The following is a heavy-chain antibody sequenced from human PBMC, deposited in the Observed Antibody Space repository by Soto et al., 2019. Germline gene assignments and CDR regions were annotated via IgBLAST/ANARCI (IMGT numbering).Heavy chain of an antibody. CDR3: ARGLIVWFGELSRRGGYYYYMDV. Sequence: QVQLQQWGAGLLKPSETLSLTCAVYGGSFSGYQWSWIRQTPGKGLEWIGEINDSGNINYNPSLKSQVTILVDTAKKQISLKLSSVTAADTAVYYCARGLIVWFGELSRRGGYYYYMDVWGKGTTVTVSS. CDR1: GGSFSGYQ. CDR2: INDSGNI. J-gene: IGHJ6*03. D-gene: IGHD3-10*01. V-gene: IGHV4-34*01.